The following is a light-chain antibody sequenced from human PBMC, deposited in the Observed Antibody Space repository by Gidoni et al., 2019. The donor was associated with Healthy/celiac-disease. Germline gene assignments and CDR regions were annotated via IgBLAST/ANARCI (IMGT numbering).Light chain of an antibody. CDR3: QQSYSTPPYT. Sequence: DIQMTQSPSSLSASVGDSVTITCRASQSISSYLNWYQQKTAKAPNLLIYAAASFQSGVPSRFSSSGSGTDFTLTISSLQPEDVATYYCQQSYSTPPYTFGQGTKLEIK. CDR2: AAA. CDR1: QSISSY. V-gene: IGKV1-39*01. J-gene: IGKJ2*01.